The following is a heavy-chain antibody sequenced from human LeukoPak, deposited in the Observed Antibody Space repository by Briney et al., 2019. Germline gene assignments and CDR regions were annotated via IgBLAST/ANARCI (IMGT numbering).Heavy chain of an antibody. V-gene: IGHV3-20*04. CDR1: GFTFDDYS. CDR3: PGDRQPFSLDSSKLYY. CDR2: INWNGGST. J-gene: IGHJ4*02. D-gene: IGHD3-22*01. Sequence: PGGSLRLSCAASGFTFDDYSMSWVRQAPGKGLEWVSGINWNGGSTGYADSVKGRFTISRDNAKNSLYLQMNSLRVDDTALYYCPGDRQPFSLDSSKLYYWGQGTLVTVSS.